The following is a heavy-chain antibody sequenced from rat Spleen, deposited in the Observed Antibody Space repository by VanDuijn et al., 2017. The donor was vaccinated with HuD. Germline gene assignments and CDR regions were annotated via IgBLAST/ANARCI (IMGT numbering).Heavy chain of an antibody. D-gene: IGHD1-11*01. CDR2: ITNTGGST. CDR3: ARQGEEGIASY. CDR1: GFTFNNYW. J-gene: IGHJ2*01. V-gene: IGHV5-31*01. Sequence: EVQLVESGGGLVQPGRSLKLSCVASGFTFNNYWMTWIRQAPGKGLEWVASITNTGGSTYYPASVKGRFTITRYNAKSTLYLQMDSLRSEDTATYYCARQGEEGIASYWGQGVMVTVSS.